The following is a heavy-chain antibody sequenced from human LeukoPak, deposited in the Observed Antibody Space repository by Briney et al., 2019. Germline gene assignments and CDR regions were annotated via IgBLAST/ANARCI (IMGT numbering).Heavy chain of an antibody. J-gene: IGHJ4*02. CDR1: GFSLSSYA. Sequence: PSGGALRLSCTVSGFSLSSYALSWVRRAPGKGLEWVSATSSSDAGKYYADSVRGRFTISRDNSKNTLYLQMNSLRAEDTAVYYCAKDHPHGDYFDYWGQGTLVTVSS. CDR2: TSSSDAGK. CDR3: AKDHPHGDYFDY. V-gene: IGHV3-23*01. D-gene: IGHD4-17*01.